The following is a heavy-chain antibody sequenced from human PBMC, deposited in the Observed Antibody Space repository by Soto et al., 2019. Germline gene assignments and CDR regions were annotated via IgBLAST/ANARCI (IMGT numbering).Heavy chain of an antibody. J-gene: IGHJ3*02. CDR2: INPSGGST. V-gene: IGHV1-46*01. CDR1: GYPFTSYC. CDR3: ARSEVLRYLAAAFDI. Sequence: ASVKVSCKASGYPFTSYCIHWVRQAPGQGLEWMGIINPSGGSTSYAQKFQGRVTMTRDTSTSTVYMELSSLRSEDTAVYYCARSEVLRYLAAAFDIWGQGTMVTVSS. D-gene: IGHD3-9*01.